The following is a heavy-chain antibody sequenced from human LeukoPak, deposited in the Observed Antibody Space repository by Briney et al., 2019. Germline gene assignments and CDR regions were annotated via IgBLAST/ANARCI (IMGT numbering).Heavy chain of an antibody. Sequence: SQTLSLTCTVSGGSISSGGYYWSWIRQHPGKGLEWIGYIYYSGSTYYNPSLKSRVTISVDTSKNQFSLKLSSVTAADTAVYYCAREGLLYYFDYWAREPWSPSPQ. CDR3: AREGLLYYFDY. D-gene: IGHD2/OR15-2a*01. CDR1: GGSISSGGYY. V-gene: IGHV4-31*03. CDR2: IYYSGST. J-gene: IGHJ4*02.